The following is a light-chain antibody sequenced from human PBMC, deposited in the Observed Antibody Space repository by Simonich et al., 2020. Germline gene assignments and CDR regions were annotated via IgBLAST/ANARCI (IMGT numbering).Light chain of an antibody. CDR1: QSLVHSDGNTY. V-gene: IGKV2-30*02. Sequence: DVVMTQSPLSLPVTLGQPASISCRSSQSLVHSDGNTYLNWFQQRPGQSPRRLIYKGSTRDSGVPDRFSGSGSGTEFTLKISRVEAEDVGGYYCMQGTHWPPTFGQGTKVEIK. CDR3: MQGTHWPPT. CDR2: KGS. J-gene: IGKJ1*01.